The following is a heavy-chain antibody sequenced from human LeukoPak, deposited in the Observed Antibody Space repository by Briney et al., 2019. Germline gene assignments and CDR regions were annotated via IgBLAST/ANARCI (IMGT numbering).Heavy chain of an antibody. CDR3: AKNSPLSASDT. J-gene: IGHJ3*02. CDR1: GGSISSTNW. Sequence: SETLSLTCAVSGGSISSTNWWSWVRQPPEKGLEWIGEIYHSGSTNYNPSLKSRVTMSIDKSKNQFSLRLTSVTAADTAVYYCAKNSPLSASDTWGQGTMVTVSS. V-gene: IGHV4-4*02. D-gene: IGHD2/OR15-2a*01. CDR2: IYHSGST.